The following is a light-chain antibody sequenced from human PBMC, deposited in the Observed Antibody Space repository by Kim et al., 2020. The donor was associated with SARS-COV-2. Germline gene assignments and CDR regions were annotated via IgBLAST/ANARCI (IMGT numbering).Light chain of an antibody. Sequence: SPGERATLSCRASQSVKNNYLAWYQQKPGQAPRLLIYDASTRATGIPDRFSGRGSGTEFTLTISSLQSEDFAVYFCQQYSDWPWTFGQGTKVDIK. V-gene: IGKV3-15*01. J-gene: IGKJ1*01. CDR1: QSVKNN. CDR3: QQYSDWPWT. CDR2: DAS.